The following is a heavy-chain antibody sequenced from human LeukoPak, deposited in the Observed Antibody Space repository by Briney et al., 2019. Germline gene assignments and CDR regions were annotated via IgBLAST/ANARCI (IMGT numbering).Heavy chain of an antibody. D-gene: IGHD4-11*01. CDR1: GFSFSDSW. V-gene: IGHV3-7*01. J-gene: IGHJ4*02. CDR2: LKSDGSGK. Sequence: GSLRLSCVASGFSFSDSWMTWVRQSREKGLERVAILKSDGSGKSYVEAVRCRFTISRDNNTNSLYLDMNSLRVDDTAVYYCATDDHYSTFDYCGQGTLVTVSS. CDR3: ATDDHYSTFDY.